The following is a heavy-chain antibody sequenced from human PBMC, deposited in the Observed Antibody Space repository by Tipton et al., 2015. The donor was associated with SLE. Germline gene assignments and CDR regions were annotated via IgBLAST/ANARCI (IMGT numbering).Heavy chain of an antibody. V-gene: IGHV4-59*11. CDR2: IYYSGST. Sequence: TLSLTCTVSGGSISSHYWSWIRQPPGKGLEWIGYIYYSGSTNYNPSLKSRVTISIDTSKNQFSLKLSSVTAADTAVYYCARTTAAYGDSEHYFDYWGQGILVTVSS. CDR3: ARTTAAYGDSEHYFDY. D-gene: IGHD4-17*01. CDR1: GGSISSHY. J-gene: IGHJ4*02.